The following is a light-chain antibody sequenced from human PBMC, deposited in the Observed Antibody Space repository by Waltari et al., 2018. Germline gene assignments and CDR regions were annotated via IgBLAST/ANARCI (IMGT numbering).Light chain of an antibody. CDR1: SGHSSNV. Sequence: QLVLTQSPSASASLGASVKLTCTLSSGHSSNVIAWLQQQPEKGPRYLMKVNSDGSHSKGDKIPDRFSGSSSGADHYLTISSLQSDDEADYYCQTGGHGTWVFGGGTKLTVL. J-gene: IGLJ3*02. CDR3: QTGGHGTWV. CDR2: VNSDGSH. V-gene: IGLV4-69*01.